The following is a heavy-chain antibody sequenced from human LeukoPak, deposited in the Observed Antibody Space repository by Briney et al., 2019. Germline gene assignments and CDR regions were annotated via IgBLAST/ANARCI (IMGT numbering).Heavy chain of an antibody. CDR1: GYTFTSYY. Sequence: ASVKVSCKASGYTFTSYYMHWVRQATGQGLEWMGWMNPNSGNTGYAQKFQGRVTMTRNTSISTAYMELSSLRSEDTAVYYCARGGGYCSGGSCYSSAFDIWGQGTMVTVSS. CDR3: ARGGGYCSGGSCYSSAFDI. J-gene: IGHJ3*02. D-gene: IGHD2-15*01. V-gene: IGHV1-8*02. CDR2: MNPNSGNT.